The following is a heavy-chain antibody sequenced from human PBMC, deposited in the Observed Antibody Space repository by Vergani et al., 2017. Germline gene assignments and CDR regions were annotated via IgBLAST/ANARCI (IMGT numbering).Heavy chain of an antibody. D-gene: IGHD3-3*01. J-gene: IGHJ3*02. CDR2: IYYSGST. Sequence: QLQLQESGPGLVKPSETLSLTYTVSGGSISSSSYYWGWIRQPPGKGMEWIGYIYYSGSTNYNPSLKSRVTISVDTSKNQFSLKLSSVTAADTAVYYCARGGDFSPRRVEGAFDIWGQGTMVTVSS. CDR1: GGSISSSSYY. V-gene: IGHV4-61*05. CDR3: ARGGDFSPRRVEGAFDI.